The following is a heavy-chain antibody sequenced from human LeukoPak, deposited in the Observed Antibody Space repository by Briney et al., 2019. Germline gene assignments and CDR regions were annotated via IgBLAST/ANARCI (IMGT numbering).Heavy chain of an antibody. Sequence: PGGSLRLSCAASGFTFSTYWMQWVRQAPGKGLVWVSHINGDGSSTTYADSVKGRFTISRDNAMNTLYLQMNSLRAEDTAVYYCVRDNYGVDYWGQGTLVTVSS. V-gene: IGHV3-74*01. D-gene: IGHD4-17*01. CDR3: VRDNYGVDY. J-gene: IGHJ4*02. CDR1: GFTFSTYW. CDR2: INGDGSST.